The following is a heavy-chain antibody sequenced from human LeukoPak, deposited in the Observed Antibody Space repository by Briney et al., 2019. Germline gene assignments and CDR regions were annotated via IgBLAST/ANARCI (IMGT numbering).Heavy chain of an antibody. CDR1: GYTFTSYG. CDR3: ARAPYYYGSGSYYDY. CDR2: ISAYNGNT. D-gene: IGHD3-10*01. V-gene: IGHV1-18*01. Sequence: ASVKVSCKTSGYTFTSYGISWVRQAPGQGLEWMGWISAYNGNTNYAQKLQGRVTMTTDTSTSTAYMELRSLRSDDTAVYYCARAPYYYGSGSYYDYWGQGTLVTASS. J-gene: IGHJ4*02.